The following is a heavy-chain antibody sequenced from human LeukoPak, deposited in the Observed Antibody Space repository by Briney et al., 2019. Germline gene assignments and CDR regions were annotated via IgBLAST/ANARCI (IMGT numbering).Heavy chain of an antibody. CDR2: IWYDGNTE. V-gene: IGHV3-33*01. CDR3: ARVGSMVRAVMGQNWFDP. Sequence: GMSLRLSCAASGFIFSNYAMHWVRQAPGKGLEWVAVIWYDGNTEYYADSVRGRFTISRDNSNNTVYLQMNSLRDEDTAVYYCARVGSMVRAVMGQNWFDPWGQGTLVAVSS. J-gene: IGHJ5*02. D-gene: IGHD3-10*01. CDR1: GFIFSNYA.